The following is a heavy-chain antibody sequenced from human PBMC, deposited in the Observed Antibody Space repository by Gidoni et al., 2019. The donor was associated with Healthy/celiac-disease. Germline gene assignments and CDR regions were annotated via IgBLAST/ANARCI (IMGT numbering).Heavy chain of an antibody. CDR2: IYHSGST. CDR3: ARAPQTYDILTGYYRGLDYFDY. V-gene: IGHV4-30-2*01. Sequence: QLQLQESGSGLVKPSQTLSLTCAVPGGSISSGGYSWSWIRQPPGKGLEWIGYIYHSGSTYYNPSLKSRVTISVDRSKNQFSLKLSSVTAADTAVYYCARAPQTYDILTGYYRGLDYFDYWGQGTLVTVSS. D-gene: IGHD3-9*01. CDR1: GGSISSGGYS. J-gene: IGHJ4*02.